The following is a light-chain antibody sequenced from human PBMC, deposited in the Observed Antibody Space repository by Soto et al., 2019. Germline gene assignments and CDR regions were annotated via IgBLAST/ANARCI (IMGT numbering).Light chain of an antibody. V-gene: IGKV1-5*01. J-gene: IGKJ1*01. Sequence: DIPMTQSPSTLSASVGDRVTITCRASQSISSWLAWYQQKPGKAPKLLIYDASSLESGVPSRFSGNRSGTEFTLTISSLQPDDFATYSCQQYNSYSWTFGQGTKVEIK. CDR1: QSISSW. CDR2: DAS. CDR3: QQYNSYSWT.